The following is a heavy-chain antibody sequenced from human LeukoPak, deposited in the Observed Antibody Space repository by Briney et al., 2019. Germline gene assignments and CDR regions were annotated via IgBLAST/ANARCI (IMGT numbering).Heavy chain of an antibody. CDR3: ASSNYYDSSGYFFDY. CDR2: IYHSGST. Sequence: PSQTLSLTCAVSGGSISSGGYSWSWIRQPPGKGLEWIGYIYHSGSTYYSPSLKSRVTISVDRSKNQFSLKLSSVTAADTAVYYCASSNYYDSSGYFFDYWGQGTLVTVSS. D-gene: IGHD3-22*01. J-gene: IGHJ4*02. V-gene: IGHV4-30-2*01. CDR1: GGSISSGGYS.